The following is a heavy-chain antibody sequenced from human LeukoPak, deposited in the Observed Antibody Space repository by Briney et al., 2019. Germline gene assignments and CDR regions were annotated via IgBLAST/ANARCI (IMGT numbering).Heavy chain of an antibody. CDR1: GFTFSSYS. D-gene: IGHD3-16*01. CDR2: ISSSSSYI. CDR3: ARDGGRYDYVWGSYPDY. J-gene: IGHJ4*02. V-gene: IGHV3-21*01. Sequence: GGSLRLSCAASGFTFSSYSMNWVRQAPGKGLEWVSSISSSSSYIYYADSVKGRFTISRDNAKNSLYLQMNSLRAEDTAVYYCARDGGRYDYVWGSYPDYWGQGTLVTVSS.